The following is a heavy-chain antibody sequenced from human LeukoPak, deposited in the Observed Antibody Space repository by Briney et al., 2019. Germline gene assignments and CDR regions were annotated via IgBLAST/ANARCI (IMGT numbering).Heavy chain of an antibody. CDR2: ISYDGSNK. V-gene: IGHV3-30*04. D-gene: IGHD6-13*01. CDR3: ASFIAAAGRGSGY. J-gene: IGHJ4*02. CDR1: GFTFSSYA. Sequence: GRSLRLSCAASGFTFSSYAMHWVRQAPGKGLEWVAVISYDGSNKYYADSVKGRFTISRDNSKNTLYLQMNSLRAEDTAVYYCASFIAAAGRGSGYWGQGTLVTVSS.